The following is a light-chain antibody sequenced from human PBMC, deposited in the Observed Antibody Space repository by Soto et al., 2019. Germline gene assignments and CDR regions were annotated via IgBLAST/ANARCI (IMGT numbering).Light chain of an antibody. Sequence: EIVLTRSPATLSLSPGERATLSCRASQSVGSSLAWYQQKLGQAPRLLTYAASDRATGIPGRFSGSGSGTEITLTISSLQSEDFAVYYCQQYNNWWTFGQGTKVDIK. CDR2: AAS. CDR3: QQYNNWWT. CDR1: QSVGSS. J-gene: IGKJ1*01. V-gene: IGKV3D-15*01.